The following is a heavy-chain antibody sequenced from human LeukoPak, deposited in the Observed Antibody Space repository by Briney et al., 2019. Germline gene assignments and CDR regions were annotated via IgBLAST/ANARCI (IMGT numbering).Heavy chain of an antibody. J-gene: IGHJ4*02. CDR3: ARARYHSSGWYGGGFYYFDY. V-gene: IGHV6-1*01. CDR1: GDSVSSNSAA. Sequence: SHTLSLTCAISGDSVSSNSAAWNWIRQSPSRGLEWMGRTYYSCKTYYDYAVSVKSRITINPGTSKNHFSLQVNSVTPEDTAVYYCARARYHSSGWYGGGFYYFDYWGQGTLVIVSS. CDR2: TYYSCKTYY. D-gene: IGHD6-19*01.